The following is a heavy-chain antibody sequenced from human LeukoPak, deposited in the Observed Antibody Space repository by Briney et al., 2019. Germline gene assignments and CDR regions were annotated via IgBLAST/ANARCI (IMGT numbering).Heavy chain of an antibody. CDR3: ATAGIDTYYYDSSGTTHYFDY. J-gene: IGHJ4*02. D-gene: IGHD3-22*01. Sequence: ASVKVSCKVSGYTLTELSMHWVRQAPGKGLEWMGGFDPEDGETIYAQKFQGRVTMTEDTSTDTAYMELSSLRSEDTAVYYCATAGIDTYYYDSSGTTHYFDYWGQGTLVTVSP. CDR2: FDPEDGET. CDR1: GYTLTELS. V-gene: IGHV1-24*01.